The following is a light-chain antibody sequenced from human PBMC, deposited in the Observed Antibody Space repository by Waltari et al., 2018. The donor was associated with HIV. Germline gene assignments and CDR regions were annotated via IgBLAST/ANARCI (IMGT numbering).Light chain of an antibody. CDR3: AVWDDRLSGRL. J-gene: IGLJ2*01. Sequence: QSVLAQPRSVSGTPGQTVNISCSGSTSKVRNNYVYWYQQVTGVAPKLLIYRNNQRPAGVPDRCSGSKSGTSASLAISGLRTEDEAEYYCAVWDDRLSGRLFGGGTKVTVL. CDR2: RNN. CDR1: TSKVRNNY. V-gene: IGLV1-47*01.